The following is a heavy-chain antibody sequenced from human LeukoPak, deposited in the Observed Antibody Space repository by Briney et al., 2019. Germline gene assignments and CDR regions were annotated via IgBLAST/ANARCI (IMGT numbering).Heavy chain of an antibody. CDR3: AREAEDIVVVPAAGNYYMDV. CDR1: GGTFSSYA. Sequence: SVKVSCKASGGTFSSYAISWVRQAPGQGLEWMGGIIPIFGTANYAQKFQGRVTITADKSTSTAYMELSSLRSEDTAVYYCAREAEDIVVVPAAGNYYMDVWGKGTTVTVSS. V-gene: IGHV1-69*06. J-gene: IGHJ6*03. CDR2: IIPIFGTA. D-gene: IGHD2-2*01.